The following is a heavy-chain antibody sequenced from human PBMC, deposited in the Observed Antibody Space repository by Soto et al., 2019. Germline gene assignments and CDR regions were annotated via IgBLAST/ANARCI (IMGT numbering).Heavy chain of an antibody. J-gene: IGHJ5*02. CDR3: ARWWSGSRQGFDP. D-gene: IGHD3-3*01. Sequence: QVQLQESGPGLVKPSQTLSLTCTVSGGSISSGDYYWSWIRQHPGKGLEWIGYIYYSGSTYYNPPFXSRXXISVDTSKNQFSLKLSSVTAADTAVYYCARWWSGSRQGFDPWGQGTLVTVSS. CDR1: GGSISSGDYY. V-gene: IGHV4-31*03. CDR2: IYYSGST.